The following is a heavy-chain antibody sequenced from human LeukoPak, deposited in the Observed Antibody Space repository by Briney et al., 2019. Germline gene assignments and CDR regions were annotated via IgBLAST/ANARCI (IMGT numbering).Heavy chain of an antibody. V-gene: IGHV4-61*02. D-gene: IGHD5-12*01. J-gene: IGHJ4*02. Sequence: PSETLSLTCTVPGGSISSGSYYWSWIRQPAGKGLEWIGRIYTSGSTNYNPSLKSRVTISVDTSKNQFSLKLSSVTAADTAVYYCAREDIVAITRGFDYWGQGTLDTVSS. CDR1: GGSISSGSYY. CDR3: AREDIVAITRGFDY. CDR2: IYTSGST.